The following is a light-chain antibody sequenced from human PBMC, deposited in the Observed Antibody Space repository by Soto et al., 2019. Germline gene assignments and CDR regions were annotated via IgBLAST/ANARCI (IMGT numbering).Light chain of an antibody. CDR1: QSVSNN. V-gene: IGKV3-15*01. J-gene: IGKJ5*01. Sequence: EIVMTQSPVTLSVSPGERVTLSCRASQSVSNNLAWYQQKSGQAPRLLIYGASTRVTGIPARFSGSGSGTEFTLTISNLQSEDFAIYYCQQYDNWPPVTFGHGTRLDIK. CDR2: GAS. CDR3: QQYDNWPPVT.